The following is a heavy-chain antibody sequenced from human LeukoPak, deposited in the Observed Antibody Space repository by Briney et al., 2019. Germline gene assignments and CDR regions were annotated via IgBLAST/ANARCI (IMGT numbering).Heavy chain of an antibody. D-gene: IGHD5-24*01. CDR1: GGTFSSYA. V-gene: IGHV1-69*04. Sequence: ASVKVSCKASGGTFSSYAISWVRQAPGQGLEWMGRIIPILGIANYAQKFQGRVTITADKSTSTAYMELSSLRSEDTAVYYCVREDGNWFDPWGQGTLVTVSS. CDR2: IIPILGIA. J-gene: IGHJ5*02. CDR3: VREDGNWFDP.